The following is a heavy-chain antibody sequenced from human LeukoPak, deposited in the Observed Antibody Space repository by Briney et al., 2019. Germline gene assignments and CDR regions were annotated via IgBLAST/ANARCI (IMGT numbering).Heavy chain of an antibody. CDR1: GYTFTGYY. D-gene: IGHD6-25*01. CDR2: INPDSGGT. J-gene: IGHJ3*02. Sequence: ASVKVSCKASGYTFTGYYIHWVRQAPGQGLEWMGWINPDSGGTSYAQKFQGRVTMTRDTSISTAYMELGRLRSDDTAVHYCARQRGGHEAFDIWGQGTLVTVSS. V-gene: IGHV1-2*02. CDR3: ARQRGGHEAFDI.